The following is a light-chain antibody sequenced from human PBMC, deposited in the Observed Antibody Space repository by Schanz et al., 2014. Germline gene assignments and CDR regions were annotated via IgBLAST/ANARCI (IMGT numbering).Light chain of an antibody. J-gene: IGLJ3*02. CDR3: AAWDDTPNLDGWV. Sequence: QSVLTQPPSASGTPGQRVTISCSGSSSNIGSNYVYWYQQLPGTAPKLLIYSNDQRPSGVPDRFSGCKSSTSGSLAISGLQSEDEADYYCAAWDDTPNLDGWVFGGGTKLAVL. V-gene: IGLV1-47*02. CDR2: SND. CDR1: SSNIGSNY.